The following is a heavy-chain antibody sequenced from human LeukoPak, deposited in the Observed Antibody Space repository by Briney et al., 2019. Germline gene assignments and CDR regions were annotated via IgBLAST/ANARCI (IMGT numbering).Heavy chain of an antibody. CDR3: PRTRRYSRTTGSFRFEAIDL. CDR2: IYVTGNT. V-gene: IGHV4-61*09. J-gene: IGHJ3*01. CDR1: RGSISSPEYS. D-gene: IGHD1/OR15-1a*01. Sequence: SETLSLTCTVSRGSISSPEYSWAWIRQPAGKGLDWIGHIYVTGNTNYNASLQSRVTISLDTSKNKLSLELNSVAAAASDVYNWPRTRRYSRTTGSFRFEAIDLWGHGTMVVVSS.